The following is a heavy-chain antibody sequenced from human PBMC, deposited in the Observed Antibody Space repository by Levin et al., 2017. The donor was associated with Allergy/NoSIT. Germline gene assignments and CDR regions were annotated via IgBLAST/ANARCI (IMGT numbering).Heavy chain of an antibody. CDR2: ISSSGSTI. D-gene: IGHD2-21*02. CDR1: GFTFSDYY. CDR3: ARGDKVVVVTAMPQRRYYSGYYGMDV. V-gene: IGHV3-11*01. Sequence: GESLKISCAASGFTFSDYYMSWIRQAPGKGLEWVSYISSSGSTIYYADSVKGRFTISRDNAKNSLYLQMNSLRAEDTAVYYCARGDKVVVVTAMPQRRYYSGYYGMDVWGQGTTVTVSS. J-gene: IGHJ6*02.